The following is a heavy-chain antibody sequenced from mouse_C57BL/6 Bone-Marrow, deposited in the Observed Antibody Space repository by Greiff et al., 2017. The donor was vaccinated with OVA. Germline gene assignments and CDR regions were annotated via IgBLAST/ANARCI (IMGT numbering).Heavy chain of an antibody. CDR2: IYPGSGNT. J-gene: IGHJ4*01. D-gene: IGHD1-1*01. CDR1: GYTFTDYY. CDR3: ASAVAPYAMDY. Sequence: LVESGAELVRPGASVKLSCKASGYTFTDYYINWVKQRPGQGLEWIARIYPGSGNTYYNEKFKGKATLTAEKSSSTAYMQLSSLTSEDSAVYFCASAVAPYAMDYWGQGTSVTVSS. V-gene: IGHV1-76*01.